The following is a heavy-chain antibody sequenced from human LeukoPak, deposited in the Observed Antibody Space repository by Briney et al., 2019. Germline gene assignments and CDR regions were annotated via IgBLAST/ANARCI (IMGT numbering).Heavy chain of an antibody. CDR2: IYSSGST. J-gene: IGHJ4*02. D-gene: IGHD3-10*01. V-gene: IGHV4-59*01. CDR1: GGSIRGYY. Sequence: SETLPLTCNVSGGSIRGYYWSWIRQPPGKGLEWIGYIYSSGSTNYNPSLKSRATMSVDTSKNQFSLKVSSVTAADTAVYYCARGTVGMVRGLILNYYFDYWGQGTLVTVSS. CDR3: ARGTVGMVRGLILNYYFDY.